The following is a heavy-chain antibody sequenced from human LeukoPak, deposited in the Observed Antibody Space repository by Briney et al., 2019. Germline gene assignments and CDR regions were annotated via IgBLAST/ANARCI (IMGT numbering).Heavy chain of an antibody. CDR1: GFTFSSYW. CDR3: ARDRPMVRGVIMDYYYYYMDV. CDR2: IKQDGSEK. V-gene: IGHV3-7*01. D-gene: IGHD3-10*01. Sequence: PGGSLRLSCAASGFTFSSYWMSWVRQAPGKGLERVANIKQDGSEKYYVDSVKGRFTISRDNAKNSLYLQMNSLRAEDTAVYYCARDRPMVRGVIMDYYYYYMDVWGKGTTVTVSS. J-gene: IGHJ6*03.